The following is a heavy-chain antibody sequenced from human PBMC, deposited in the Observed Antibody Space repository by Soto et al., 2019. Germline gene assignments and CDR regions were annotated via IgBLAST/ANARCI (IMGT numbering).Heavy chain of an antibody. CDR2: ISAYNNNT. CDR1: GYTFTSYG. CDR3: ARPTSPRGYSGYDLGY. Sequence: QVQLVQSGAEVKKPGASVKVSCKASGYTFTSYGISWVRQAPGQGLEWVGWISAYNNNTNYAQKLQGRVAMTTDTSTGTADMELRTLRSDDTAVYYCARPTSPRGYSGYDLGYWGQGTLVTVAS. D-gene: IGHD5-12*01. J-gene: IGHJ4*02. V-gene: IGHV1-18*01.